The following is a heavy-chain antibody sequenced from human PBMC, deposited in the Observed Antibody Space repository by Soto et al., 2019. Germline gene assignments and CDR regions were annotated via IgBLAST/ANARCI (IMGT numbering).Heavy chain of an antibody. CDR1: GGSVSSGSYY. CDR2: IYYSGST. Sequence: QVQLQESGPGLVKPSETLSLTCTVSGGSVSSGSYYWSWIRQPPGKGLEWIGYIYYSGSTNYNPSLKSRVTISVDTSKNQFSLKLSSVTAADTAVYYCARDRGYSSSSGFFYWGQGTLVTVSS. D-gene: IGHD6-6*01. V-gene: IGHV4-61*01. CDR3: ARDRGYSSSSGFFY. J-gene: IGHJ4*02.